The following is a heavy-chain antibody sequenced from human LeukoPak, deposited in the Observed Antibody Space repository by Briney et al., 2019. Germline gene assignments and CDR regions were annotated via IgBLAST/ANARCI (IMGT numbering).Heavy chain of an antibody. D-gene: IGHD2-2*01. CDR3: ARDRSTAAHEY. Sequence: ASVKVSCKASGYTFTSYGTSWVRQAPEQGPEWMGWISGYNGNTNYAQKFQGRVTMTTDTSTSTAYMEVRGLRSDDTAIYYCARDRSTAAHEYWGQGTLVTVSS. CDR1: GYTFTSYG. J-gene: IGHJ4*02. CDR2: ISGYNGNT. V-gene: IGHV1-18*01.